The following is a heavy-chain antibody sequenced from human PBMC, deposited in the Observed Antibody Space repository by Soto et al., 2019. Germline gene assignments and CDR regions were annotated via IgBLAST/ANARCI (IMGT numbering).Heavy chain of an antibody. V-gene: IGHV3-21*01. D-gene: IGHD5-18*01. J-gene: IGHJ4*02. CDR2: ISSRSSYI. CDR1: GFTFSSYS. Sequence: EVQLVESGGGLVKPGGSLRLSCAASGFTFSSYSMNWVRQAPGKGLEWVSSISSRSSYIYYADSVKGRFTLSRDNAKNSLYLQMNSLRAEDTAVYYCARDQPGYSYGYGLGYWGQGTLVTVSS. CDR3: ARDQPGYSYGYGLGY.